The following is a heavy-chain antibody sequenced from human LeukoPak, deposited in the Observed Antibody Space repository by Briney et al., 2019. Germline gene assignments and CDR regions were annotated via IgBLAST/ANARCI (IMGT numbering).Heavy chain of an antibody. J-gene: IGHJ4*02. CDR3: AKGGIQLWTIDY. V-gene: IGHV3-23*01. CDR1: GFTFSSYA. D-gene: IGHD5-18*01. CDR2: ISGSGGST. Sequence: GSLRLSCAASGFTFSSYAMSWVRQAPGKGLEWVSAISGSGGSTYYADSVKGRFTISRDNSKNTLYLQMNSLRAEDTAVYYCAKGGIQLWTIDYWGQGTLVTVSS.